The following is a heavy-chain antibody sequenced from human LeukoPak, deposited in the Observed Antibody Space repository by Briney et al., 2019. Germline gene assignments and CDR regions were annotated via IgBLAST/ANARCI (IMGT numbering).Heavy chain of an antibody. Sequence: ASAKVSCKASGYTFTGYYMHWVRQAPGQGLEWMGWIDPNSGATNYAQKFRGRVTMTRDTSIGTAYMELSSLRSDDTAIYYCARDVGDWGQGTLVTVSS. J-gene: IGHJ4*02. V-gene: IGHV1-2*02. CDR1: GYTFTGYY. CDR2: IDPNSGAT. D-gene: IGHD3-16*01. CDR3: ARDVGD.